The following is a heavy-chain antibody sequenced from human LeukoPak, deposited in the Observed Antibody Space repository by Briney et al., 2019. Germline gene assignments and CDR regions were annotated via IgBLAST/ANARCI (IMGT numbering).Heavy chain of an antibody. V-gene: IGHV3-30-3*01. J-gene: IGHJ4*02. CDR1: GFTFSSYA. CDR3: ARGSTVGATPFDY. Sequence: GGSLRLSCAASGFTFSSYAMHWVRQAPGKGLEWVAVISYDGSNKYYADSVKGRFTISRDNSKNTPYLQMNSLRAEDTAVYYCARGSTVGATPFDYWGQGTLVTVSS. CDR2: ISYDGSNK. D-gene: IGHD1-26*01.